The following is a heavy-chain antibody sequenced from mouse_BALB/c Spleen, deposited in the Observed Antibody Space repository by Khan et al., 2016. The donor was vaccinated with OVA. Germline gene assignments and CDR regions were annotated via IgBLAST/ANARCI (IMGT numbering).Heavy chain of an antibody. CDR1: GYTFINYW. CDR2: INPSTGYT. CDR3: ARRGGRGDFDY. J-gene: IGHJ2*01. Sequence: VQLQQSGAELAKPGASVKMSCKASGYTFINYWIIWIKQRPGQGLEWIGYINPSTGYTDYNQNFKDKATLTVDKSSSTAYMQLRSLTSEDSAVFYCARRGGRGDFDYWGQGTTVTVSA. D-gene: IGHD1-1*02. V-gene: IGHV1-7*01.